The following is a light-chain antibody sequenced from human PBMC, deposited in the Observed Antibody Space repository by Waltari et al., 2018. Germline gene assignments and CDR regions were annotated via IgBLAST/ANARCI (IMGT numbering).Light chain of an antibody. CDR2: ENN. J-gene: IGLJ1*01. Sequence: QSVLTPPPSVSAAPGQKVTISRSGSNSNIGTNYVSWHQQLPGTAPKVLIYENNKQPSGMPDRFSASKSGTSTTLDLTRLRAGYEADYHCGTWDSSLSAHVFGTGTRVTVL. V-gene: IGLV1-51*01. CDR3: GTWDSSLSAHV. CDR1: NSNIGTNY.